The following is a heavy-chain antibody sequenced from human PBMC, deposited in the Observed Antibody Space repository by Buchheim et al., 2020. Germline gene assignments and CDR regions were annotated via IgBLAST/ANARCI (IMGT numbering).Heavy chain of an antibody. D-gene: IGHD3-22*01. CDR2: INHSGST. CDR1: GGSFSGYY. J-gene: IGHJ4*02. Sequence: QVQLQQWGAGLLKPSETLSLTCAVYGGSFSGYYWSWIRQPPGKGLEWIGEINHSGSTNYNPSLKSRVTISVDTSKNQFSLKLSSVTAADTAVYYCAREKFSSYYYDSSGSLFDYWGQGTL. CDR3: AREKFSSYYYDSSGSLFDY. V-gene: IGHV4-34*01.